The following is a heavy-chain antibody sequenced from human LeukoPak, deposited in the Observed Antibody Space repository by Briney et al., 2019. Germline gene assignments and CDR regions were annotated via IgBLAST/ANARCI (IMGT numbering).Heavy chain of an antibody. CDR3: ARDDGYQLPLDY. D-gene: IGHD2-2*01. CDR2: ISWDGGST. J-gene: IGHJ4*02. V-gene: IGHV3-43*01. CDR1: GFTFDDYT. Sequence: GGSLRLSCAASGFTFDDYTMHWVRQAPGKGLEWVSLISWDGGSTYYADSVKGRFTISRDNSKNTLYLQMNSLRAEDTAVYYCARDDGYQLPLDYWGQGTLVTVSS.